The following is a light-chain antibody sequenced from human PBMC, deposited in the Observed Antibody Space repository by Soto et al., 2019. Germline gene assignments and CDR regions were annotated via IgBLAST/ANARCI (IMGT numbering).Light chain of an antibody. CDR1: QGISNY. CDR3: QVYNNGPPG. Sequence: DIQMTQSPSAMSSSFLDIVTITCRASQGISNYLAWFQQKPGKVPKRLIYGASSLQSRVPSRFSGGGSGTEFTLTISGLQIEDLATYYCQVYNNGPPGFGQGTRLEIK. J-gene: IGKJ5*01. CDR2: GAS. V-gene: IGKV1-27*01.